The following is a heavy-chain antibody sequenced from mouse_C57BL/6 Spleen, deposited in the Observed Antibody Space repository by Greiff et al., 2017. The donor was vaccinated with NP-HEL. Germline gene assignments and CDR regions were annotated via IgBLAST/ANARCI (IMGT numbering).Heavy chain of an antibody. CDR2: IDPSDSET. Sequence: QVQLQQPGAELVRPGSSVKLSCKASGYTFTSYWMHWVKQRPIQGLEWIGNIDPSDSETHYNQKFKDTATLTVDKSSSTAYMQLSSLTSEDSAVYYCASRYYGSSYGWYFDVWGTGTTVTVSS. CDR3: ASRYYGSSYGWYFDV. D-gene: IGHD1-1*01. J-gene: IGHJ1*03. V-gene: IGHV1-52*01. CDR1: GYTFTSYW.